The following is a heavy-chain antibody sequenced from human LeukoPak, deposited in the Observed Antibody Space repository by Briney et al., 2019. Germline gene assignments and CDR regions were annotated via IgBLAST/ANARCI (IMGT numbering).Heavy chain of an antibody. CDR3: AKYSRPPSIDY. D-gene: IGHD6-13*01. V-gene: IGHV3-23*01. J-gene: IGHJ4*02. Sequence: GGSLRLSCAASGFTFNTYAMSWVRQAPGKGREWVSAISGSGGTTYYADSVKGRFTISRDNSKNTLYLQMNSLRAEDTAVYYCAKYSRPPSIDYWGQGTLVTVSS. CDR1: GFTFNTYA. CDR2: ISGSGGTT.